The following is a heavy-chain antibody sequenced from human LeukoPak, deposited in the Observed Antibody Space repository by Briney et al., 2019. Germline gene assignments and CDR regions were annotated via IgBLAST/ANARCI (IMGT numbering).Heavy chain of an antibody. J-gene: IGHJ1*01. CDR2: IYYSGST. CDR3: ARGDYGDWLEYFQH. CDR1: GGSISSGGYY. Sequence: PSQTLSLTCTVSGGSISSGGYYWSWIRQHPGKGPEWIGYIYYSGSTYYNPSLKGRVTISVDRSKNQFSLKLSSVTAADTAVYYCARGDYGDWLEYFQHWGQGTLVTVSS. D-gene: IGHD4-17*01. V-gene: IGHV4-31*03.